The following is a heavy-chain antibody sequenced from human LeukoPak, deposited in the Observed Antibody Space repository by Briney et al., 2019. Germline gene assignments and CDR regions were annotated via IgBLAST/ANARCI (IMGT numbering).Heavy chain of an antibody. CDR3: AKDYSESRVANVFFEY. D-gene: IGHD2-15*01. V-gene: IGHV3-23*01. Sequence: GGSLRLSCAASGLTFSDYAMSWFRQAPGKGLEWVSGITSGFTPHYADSVKGRFTISRDDSKNTFHLQLNSLRAEDTAVYYCAKDYSESRVANVFFEYWGQGTLVTVSS. CDR1: GLTFSDYA. CDR2: ITSGFTP. J-gene: IGHJ4*02.